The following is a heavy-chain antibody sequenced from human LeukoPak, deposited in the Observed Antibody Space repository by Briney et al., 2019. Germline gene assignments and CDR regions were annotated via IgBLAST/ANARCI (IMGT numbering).Heavy chain of an antibody. D-gene: IGHD2-15*01. CDR2: IYSGGST. Sequence: TGGSLRLSCAASGFTVSSNYMSWVRQAPGKGLEWVSVIYSGGSTYYADSVKGRFTISRDNSKNTLYLQMNSLRAEDTAVYYCARDAIGEYCSGGSCSYYYYGMDVWGQGTTVTVSS. J-gene: IGHJ6*02. CDR3: ARDAIGEYCSGGSCSYYYYGMDV. CDR1: GFTVSSNY. V-gene: IGHV3-53*01.